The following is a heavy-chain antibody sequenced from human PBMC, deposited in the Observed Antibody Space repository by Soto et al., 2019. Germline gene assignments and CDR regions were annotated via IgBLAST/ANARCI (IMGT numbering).Heavy chain of an antibody. V-gene: IGHV4-4*07. J-gene: IGHJ4*02. CDR1: GGSINSYW. CDR2: VYSSGTT. Sequence: SETLSLTCSVSGGSINSYWWSWIRQPAGKGLEWIGRVYSSGTTDYNPSLNSRATLSVETSKNQFPLKLSSVTAADTAVYYCARDIGSYAYGEGYWGQGIQVTVSS. CDR3: ARDIGSYAYGEGY. D-gene: IGHD3-10*01.